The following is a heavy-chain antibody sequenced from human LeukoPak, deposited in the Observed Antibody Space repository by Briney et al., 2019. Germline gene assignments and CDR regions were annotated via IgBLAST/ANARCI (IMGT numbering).Heavy chain of an antibody. V-gene: IGHV4-59*08. CDR1: GGSISSYY. D-gene: IGHD3-10*01. CDR2: IYYSGST. J-gene: IGHJ5*02. Sequence: PSETLSLTCTVSGGSISSYYWSWIRQPPGKGLEWIGYIYYSGSTNYNPSLKSRVTISVDTSKNQFSLKLSSVTAADTAVYYCARLGMVRGVIIWFDPWGQGTLVTVSS. CDR3: ARLGMVRGVIIWFDP.